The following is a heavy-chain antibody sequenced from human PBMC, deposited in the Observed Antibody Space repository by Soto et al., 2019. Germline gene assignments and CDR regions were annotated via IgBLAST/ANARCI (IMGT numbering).Heavy chain of an antibody. CDR3: ASGNYYGMDV. Sequence: VQLVESGGGLAQPGGSLRLSCAASGFTFSSYWMHWVRQAPGKGLVWVSRISSDGSSTSYADSVKGRFTISRDNAKNTLYLQMNSLRAEDTAVYYCASGNYYGMDVWGQGTTVTVSS. V-gene: IGHV3-74*01. CDR1: GFTFSSYW. J-gene: IGHJ6*02. CDR2: ISSDGSST.